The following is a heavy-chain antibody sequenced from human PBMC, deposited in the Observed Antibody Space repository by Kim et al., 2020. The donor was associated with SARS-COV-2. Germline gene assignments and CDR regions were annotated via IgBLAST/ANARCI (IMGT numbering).Heavy chain of an antibody. CDR2: INHSGST. V-gene: IGHV4-34*01. CDR1: GGSFSGYY. CDR3: ARVRGVRAFDI. J-gene: IGHJ3*02. D-gene: IGHD3-10*01. Sequence: SETLSLTCAVYGGSFSGYYWSWIRQPPGKGLEWIGEINHSGSTNYNPSLKSRVTISVDTSKNQFSLKLSSVTAAATAVYYCARVRGVRAFDIWGQGTMVT.